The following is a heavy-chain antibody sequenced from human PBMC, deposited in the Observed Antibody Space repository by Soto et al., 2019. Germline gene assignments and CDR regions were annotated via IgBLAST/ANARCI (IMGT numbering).Heavy chain of an antibody. V-gene: IGHV4-4*09. J-gene: IGHJ4*02. CDR3: ARSSLPTIFDDY. CDR1: GGSISSYY. CDR2: IHNSGSS. Sequence: SETLSLTCTVSGGSISSYYWSWIRQPPGKGLEWIGYIHNSGSSNYNPSLKSRVTISVDTSKNQFSLNLSSVTAADTAVYYCARSSLPTIFDDYWGQGTLVTISS. D-gene: IGHD3-3*01.